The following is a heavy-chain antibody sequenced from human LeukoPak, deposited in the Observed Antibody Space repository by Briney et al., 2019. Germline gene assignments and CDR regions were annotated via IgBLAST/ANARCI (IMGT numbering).Heavy chain of an antibody. V-gene: IGHV3-66*01. CDR2: IYSGGST. J-gene: IGHJ5*02. CDR1: GFTFSSYS. CDR3: ARDSRDGSPGRYNWFDP. D-gene: IGHD5-24*01. Sequence: GGSLRLSCAASGFTFSSYSMNWVRQAPGKGLEWVSVIYSGGSTYYADSVKGRFTISRDNSKNTLYLQMNSLRAEDTAVYYCARDSRDGSPGRYNWFDPWGQGTLVTVSS.